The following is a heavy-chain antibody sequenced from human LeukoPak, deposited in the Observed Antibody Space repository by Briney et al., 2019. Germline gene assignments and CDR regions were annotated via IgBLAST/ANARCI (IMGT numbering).Heavy chain of an antibody. CDR1: GFTFSSYA. CDR2: ISGSGGST. D-gene: IGHD5-18*01. J-gene: IGHJ4*02. CDR3: AKKSGRGYSYGRNYFDY. Sequence: SGGSLRLSCGASGFTFSSYAMSWVRQAPGKGLEWVSAISGSGGSTYYADSVKGRFTISRDNSKNTLYLQMNSLRAEDTAVYYCAKKSGRGYSYGRNYFDYWGQGTLVTVSS. V-gene: IGHV3-23*01.